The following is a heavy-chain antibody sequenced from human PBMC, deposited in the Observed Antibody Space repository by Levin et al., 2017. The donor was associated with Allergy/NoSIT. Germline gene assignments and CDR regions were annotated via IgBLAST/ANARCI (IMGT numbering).Heavy chain of an antibody. CDR2: ISYDGSNK. CDR3: AKDDSSGYYSPPFDY. V-gene: IGHV3-30*18. D-gene: IGHD3-22*01. Sequence: GGSLRLSCAASGFTFSSYGMHWVRQAPGKGLEWVAVISYDGSNKYYADSVKGRFTISRGNSKNTLYLQMNSLRAEDTAVYYCAKDDSSGYYSPPFDYWGQGTLVTVSS. J-gene: IGHJ4*02. CDR1: GFTFSSYG.